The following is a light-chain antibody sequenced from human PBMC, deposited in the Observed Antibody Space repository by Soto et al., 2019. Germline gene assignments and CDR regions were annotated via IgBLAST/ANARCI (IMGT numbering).Light chain of an antibody. Sequence: QSVLTQPASVSGSPGQSITISCTGTSSDVGSFDLVSWYQQHPGKAPKLMICEVSKRPSGVPDRFSGSKSGTSASLAISGLRSEDEADYYCASGDDSLSSPFYVFGAGTKLTVL. CDR2: EVS. V-gene: IGLV2-14*02. J-gene: IGLJ1*01. CDR3: ASGDDSLSSPFYV. CDR1: SSDVGSFDL.